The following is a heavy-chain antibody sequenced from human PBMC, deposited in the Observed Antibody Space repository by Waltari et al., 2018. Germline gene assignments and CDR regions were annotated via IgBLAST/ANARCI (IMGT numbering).Heavy chain of an antibody. Sequence: QVQLQVSGPGLVKPSETLSLTCTVLGGPISSYDWSWIRQPPGKGLEWIGYIYYSGSTNYNPSLKSRVTISVDTAKNQFSLKLSSGTAADTAVYYCARAFYGDQYNWFDPWGQGTLVTVSS. V-gene: IGHV4-59*01. J-gene: IGHJ5*02. D-gene: IGHD4-17*01. CDR3: ARAFYGDQYNWFDP. CDR2: IYYSGST. CDR1: GGPISSYD.